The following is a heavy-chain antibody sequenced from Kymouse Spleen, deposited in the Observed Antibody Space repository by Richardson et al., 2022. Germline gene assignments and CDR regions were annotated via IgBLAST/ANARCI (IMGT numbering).Heavy chain of an antibody. CDR1: GFTFSSYA. J-gene: IGHJ6*02. Sequence: EVQLVESGGGLVQPGGSLRLSCAASGFTFSSYAMSWVRQAPGKGLEWVSAISGSGGSTYYADSVKGRFTISRDNSKNTLYLQMNSLRAEDTAVYYCAKDGVTIFGVVMGYYGMDVWGQGTTVTVSS. V-gene: IGHV3-23*04. CDR2: ISGSGGST. CDR3: AKDGVTIFGVVMGYYGMDV. D-gene: IGHD3-3*01.